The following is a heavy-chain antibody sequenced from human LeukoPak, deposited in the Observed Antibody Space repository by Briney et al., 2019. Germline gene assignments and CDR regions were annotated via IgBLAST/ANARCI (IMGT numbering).Heavy chain of an antibody. CDR3: ARGPWVAAAGPGVVDV. CDR2: INHSGST. V-gene: IGHV4-34*01. Sequence: SETLSLTCAVYGGSFSGYYWSWIRQPPGKWLEWIGEINHSGSTNYNPSLKSRVTISVDTSKNQFSLKLSSVTAADTAVYYCARGPWVAAAGPGVVDVWGKGTTVTVSS. J-gene: IGHJ6*04. D-gene: IGHD6-13*01. CDR1: GGSFSGYY.